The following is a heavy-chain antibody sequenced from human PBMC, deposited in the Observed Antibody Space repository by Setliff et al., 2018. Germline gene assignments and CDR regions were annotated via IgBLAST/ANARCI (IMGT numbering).Heavy chain of an antibody. CDR2: IYYSGST. J-gene: IGHJ4*02. CDR3: ARRRYYYDSSGYRWGGFYFDY. D-gene: IGHD3-22*01. Sequence: SETLSLTCTVSGGSISSSSYYWSWIRQPPGKGLEWIGYIYYSGSTNYNPSLKSRVTISVDTSKNQFSLKLSSVTAADTAVYYCARRRYYYDSSGYRWGGFYFDYWGQGTLVTVSS. V-gene: IGHV4-61*01. CDR1: GGSISSSSYY.